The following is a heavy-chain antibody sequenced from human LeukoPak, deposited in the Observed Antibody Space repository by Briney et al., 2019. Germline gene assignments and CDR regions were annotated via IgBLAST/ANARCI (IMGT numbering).Heavy chain of an antibody. CDR2: IIPILGIT. V-gene: IGHV1-69*04. J-gene: IGHJ4*02. CDR3: ARGPATIRGGRFDY. Sequence: SVKVSCKASGGTFSSYAISWVRQAPGQGLEWMGRIIPILGITNYAQKFQGRVTITADKSTSTAYMELSSLRPEDTAVYYCARGPATIRGGRFDYWGQGTLVTVSS. D-gene: IGHD5-24*01. CDR1: GGTFSSYA.